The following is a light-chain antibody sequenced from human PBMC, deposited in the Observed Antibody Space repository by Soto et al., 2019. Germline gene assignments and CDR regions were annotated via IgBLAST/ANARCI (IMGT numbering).Light chain of an antibody. Sequence: DFVITHTPLSLSVAPGQPASISCKSSQSLLHITGETFLFWYLQKPGQSPQLLIYEVSTRVSGVPDRFSGSGSGTDFTLEISRVETDDVGIYYCMQSTQLPPTFGQGTRLEIK. CDR2: EVS. J-gene: IGKJ5*01. CDR1: QSLLHITGETF. V-gene: IGKV2D-29*02. CDR3: MQSTQLPPT.